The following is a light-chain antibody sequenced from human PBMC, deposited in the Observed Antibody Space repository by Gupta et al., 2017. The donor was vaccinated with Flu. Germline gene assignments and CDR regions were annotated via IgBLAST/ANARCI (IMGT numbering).Light chain of an antibody. CDR2: DNH. CDR3: SSYTSSSTGV. V-gene: IGLV2-14*01. Sequence: QSALTQPASVSGSPGPSITLSCTGTSNDVGGYQDVSWHQQHPGKAPKLMRDDNHQRPPGVSNLFAASNSGNTAFLTISGHQADDAAYYYCSSYTSSSTGVFGGGTKLTVL. J-gene: IGLJ3*02. CDR1: SNDVGGYQD.